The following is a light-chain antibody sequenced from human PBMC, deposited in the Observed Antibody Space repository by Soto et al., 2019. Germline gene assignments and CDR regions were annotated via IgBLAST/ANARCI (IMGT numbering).Light chain of an antibody. Sequence: DIPMTQSPSSLSASVGDRVTIACQASQDISNYLNWYQQKPGKAPKLLIYDASNLETGVPSRFSGSRSGTDFTFTISSLQPEDIATYYCQQYDNLPFTFGPGTKVDIK. CDR3: QQYDNLPFT. V-gene: IGKV1-33*01. CDR2: DAS. J-gene: IGKJ3*01. CDR1: QDISNY.